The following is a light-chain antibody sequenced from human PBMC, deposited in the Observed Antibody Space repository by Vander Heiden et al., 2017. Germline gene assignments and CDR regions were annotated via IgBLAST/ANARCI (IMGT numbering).Light chain of an antibody. CDR2: NNN. CDR1: SSNIGSNN. J-gene: IGLJ2*01. CDR3: AAWDDSLNGVV. Sequence: QSVLTQPPSASGTPGQRVTISCSGSSSNIGSNNVNWYQHLPGTAPKLLIYNNNRRPSGVPDRFSGSKSGTSASLAISWLQSEDEADYYCAAWDDSLNGVVFGGGTKLTVL. V-gene: IGLV1-44*01.